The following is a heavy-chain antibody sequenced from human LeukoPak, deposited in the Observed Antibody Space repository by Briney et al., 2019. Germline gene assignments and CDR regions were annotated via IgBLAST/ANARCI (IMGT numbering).Heavy chain of an antibody. CDR3: TTAEYGDFWSGYYNDYYYYYGMDV. CDR2: IKSKTDGGTT. D-gene: IGHD3-3*01. Sequence: GGPLRLSCAASGFTFSNAWMSWVRQAPGKGLEWVGRIKSKTDGGTTDYAAPVKGRFTISRDDSKNTLYLQMNSLKTEDTAVYYCTTAEYGDFWSGYYNDYYYYYGMDVWGQGTTVTVSS. CDR1: GFTFSNAW. J-gene: IGHJ6*02. V-gene: IGHV3-15*01.